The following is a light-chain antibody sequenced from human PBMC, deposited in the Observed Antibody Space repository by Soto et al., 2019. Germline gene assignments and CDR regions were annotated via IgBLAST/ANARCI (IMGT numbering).Light chain of an antibody. J-gene: IGKJ4*01. V-gene: IGKV4-1*01. CDR3: QQYYSTPLT. CDR1: QTVLYSSNNKNY. CDR2: WAS. Sequence: DIVMTQSPASLAVSLGERATINCKSSQTVLYSSNNKNYLAWYQQKPGQPPKLLIYWASTRQSGVPDRFSSSGSGTDFTLTISSLQAEDVAVYYCQQYYSTPLTFGGGTKVELK.